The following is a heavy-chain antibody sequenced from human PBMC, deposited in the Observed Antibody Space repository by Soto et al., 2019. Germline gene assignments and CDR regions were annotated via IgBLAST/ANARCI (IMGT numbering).Heavy chain of an antibody. CDR1: GFTFSSYG. CDR3: AKDLYSSGPLDY. V-gene: IGHV3-30*18. J-gene: IGHJ4*02. D-gene: IGHD6-19*01. Sequence: QVQLVESGGGVVQPGRSLRLSCAASGFTFSSYGMHWVRQAPGKGLEWVAVISYDGSNKYYADSVKGRFTISRDNSKNTLYLQMISLRAEDTAVYYCAKDLYSSGPLDYWGQGTLVTVSS. CDR2: ISYDGSNK.